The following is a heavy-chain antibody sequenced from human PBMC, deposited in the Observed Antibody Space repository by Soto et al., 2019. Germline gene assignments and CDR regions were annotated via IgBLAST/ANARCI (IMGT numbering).Heavy chain of an antibody. Sequence: PSETLSLTCTVSGGSVSSGSYYWSWIRQPPGKGLEWIGYIYYSGSTNYNPSLKSRVTISVDTSKNQFSLKLSSVTAADTAVYYCARAWQYSSGFFDYWGQGTLVTVSS. V-gene: IGHV4-61*01. CDR2: IYYSGST. CDR3: ARAWQYSSGFFDY. J-gene: IGHJ4*02. CDR1: GGSVSSGSYY. D-gene: IGHD6-19*01.